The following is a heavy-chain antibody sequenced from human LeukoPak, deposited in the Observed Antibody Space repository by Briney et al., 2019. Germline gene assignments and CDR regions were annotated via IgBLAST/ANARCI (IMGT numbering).Heavy chain of an antibody. Sequence: SETLSLTCTVSGGSISGYYWSWIRQPAGKELEWIGRIYSNGNSYYSPSLNGRVTMSVDKSKNQFSLNLHSVTAADTAVYYCAGAELPASYYFDYWGQGTLVTVSS. CDR2: IYSNGNS. V-gene: IGHV4-4*07. CDR3: AGAELPASYYFDY. J-gene: IGHJ4*02. D-gene: IGHD5-24*01. CDR1: GGSISGYY.